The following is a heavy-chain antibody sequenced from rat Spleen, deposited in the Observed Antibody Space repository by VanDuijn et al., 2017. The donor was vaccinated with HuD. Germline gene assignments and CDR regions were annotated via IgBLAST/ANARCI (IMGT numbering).Heavy chain of an antibody. J-gene: IGHJ4*01. CDR2: LNSAGTT. CDR1: AYSIISSYR. D-gene: IGHD1-10*01. CDR3: ARSRYNNYVMDA. V-gene: IGHV3-3*01. Sequence: VQLQESGPGLVKPSPSLSLTCSVTAYSIISSYRWNWIRKFPGNKLEWMGHLNSAGTTNYNLSPKSRISITRDTSKNQFFLQVNSVSTEDTATYYCARSRYNNYVMDAWGQGASVTVSA.